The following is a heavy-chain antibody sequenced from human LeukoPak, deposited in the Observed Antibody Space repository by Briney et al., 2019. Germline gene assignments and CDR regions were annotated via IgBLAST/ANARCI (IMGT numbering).Heavy chain of an antibody. V-gene: IGHV3-7*04. CDR2: IEQDGSEK. D-gene: IGHD4/OR15-4a*01. CDR1: GFTSSSYW. J-gene: IGHJ4*02. Sequence: GGSLRLSCAVYGFTSSSYWMSWVRQAPGKGLEWVANIEQDGSEKYSVDSVKGRFTISRDNAKNSLYLQMNSLRAEDTAVYYCVRVYGAYANALDYWGQGTLVTVSS. CDR3: VRVYGAYANALDY.